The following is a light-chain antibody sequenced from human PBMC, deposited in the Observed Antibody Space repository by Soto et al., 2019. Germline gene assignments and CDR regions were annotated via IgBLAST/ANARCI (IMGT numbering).Light chain of an antibody. CDR2: GAS. V-gene: IGKV3-15*01. J-gene: IGKJ4*01. CDR1: QSVSSN. CDR3: QQYYNWPLT. Sequence: EIVMTQSPATLSVSPGERATLSCRASQSVSSNLAWYQQKPGQAPRLLIYGASTRATGIPVRFSGSGSGTEFTLTISSLQSEDFAVNYCQQYYNWPLTFGGGTKVEIK.